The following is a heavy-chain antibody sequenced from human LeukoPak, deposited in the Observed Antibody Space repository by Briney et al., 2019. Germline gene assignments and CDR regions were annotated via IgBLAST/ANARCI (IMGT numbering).Heavy chain of an antibody. Sequence: GGSLRLSCAASGFTVSSNYMSWVRQAPGKGLEGVSVIYSGGSTYYADSVKGRFTISRDNSKNTLYLQMNSLRAEDTAVYYCAREAHTMMGPYGMDVWGQGTTVTVSS. J-gene: IGHJ6*02. CDR1: GFTVSSNY. CDR3: AREAHTMMGPYGMDV. CDR2: IYSGGST. D-gene: IGHD3-22*01. V-gene: IGHV3-66*01.